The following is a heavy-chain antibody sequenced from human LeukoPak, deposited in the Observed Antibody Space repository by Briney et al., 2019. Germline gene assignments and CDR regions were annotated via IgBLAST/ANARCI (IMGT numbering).Heavy chain of an antibody. Sequence: SETLSLTCTVSGGSISSSSYYWGWIRQPPGKGLEWIGSIYYSGSTNYNPSLKSRVTISVDTSKNQFSLKLSSVTAADTAVYYCARGKQGVPAAIFKSFSWFDPWGQGTLVTVSS. CDR1: GGSISSSSYY. CDR2: IYYSGST. CDR3: ARGKQGVPAAIFKSFSWFDP. J-gene: IGHJ5*02. D-gene: IGHD2-2*02. V-gene: IGHV4-39*07.